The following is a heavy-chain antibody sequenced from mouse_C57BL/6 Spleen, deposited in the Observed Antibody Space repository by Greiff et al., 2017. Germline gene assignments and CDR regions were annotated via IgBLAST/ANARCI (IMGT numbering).Heavy chain of an antibody. D-gene: IGHD1-1*01. CDR3: ARKGDATTVYAMDY. CDR2: IWSGGST. J-gene: IGHJ4*01. V-gene: IGHV2-2*01. Sequence: VKVVESGPGLVQPSQSLSITCTVSGFSLTSYGVHWVRQSPGKGLEWLGVIWSGGSTDYNAAFISRLSISKDNSKSQVFFKMNSLRAYDTAIYFCARKGDATTVYAMDYWGQGTSVTVSS. CDR1: GFSLTSYG.